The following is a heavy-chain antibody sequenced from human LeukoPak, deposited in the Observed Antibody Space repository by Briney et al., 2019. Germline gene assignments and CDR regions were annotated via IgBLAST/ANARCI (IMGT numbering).Heavy chain of an antibody. CDR3: VSRGSSWDYFDY. CDR2: IIPIFGTA. Sequence: SVKVSCKASGGTFSSYAISWVRQAPGQGLEWMGGIIPIFGTANYAQKFQGRVTITTDESTSTAYMELSSLRSEDTAVYYCVSRGSSWDYFDYWGQGTLVTVSS. CDR1: GGTFSSYA. D-gene: IGHD6-13*01. V-gene: IGHV1-69*05. J-gene: IGHJ4*02.